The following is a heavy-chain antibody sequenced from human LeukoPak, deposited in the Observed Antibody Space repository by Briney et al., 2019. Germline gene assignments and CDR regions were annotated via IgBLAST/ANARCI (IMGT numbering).Heavy chain of an antibody. V-gene: IGHV3-7*04. CDR3: TRVGYIDEGIDY. Sequence: GGSLRLSCVASGSPFSSYWMTWVRQAPGKGLEWVANIKQDGSKKSYVDSVKGRFTISRDNAKNSLYLQMNSLRAEDTAIYYCTRVGYIDEGIDYWGQGTLVTVSS. CDR2: IKQDGSKK. D-gene: IGHD5-24*01. CDR1: GSPFSSYW. J-gene: IGHJ4*02.